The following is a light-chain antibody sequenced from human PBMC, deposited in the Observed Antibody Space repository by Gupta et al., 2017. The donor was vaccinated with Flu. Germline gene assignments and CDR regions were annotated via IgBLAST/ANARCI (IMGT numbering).Light chain of an antibody. CDR3: PSGDHSSTYLV. V-gene: IGLV3-25*03. J-gene: IGLJ1*01. Sequence: GQTARMSCSGEALPNQYGYWFQQKPGPAPIVRIYNDIERPSGIPERFSASGSGTTASLTINGVPAEDEADYYCPSGDHSSTYLVFGPGTKVTVL. CDR2: NDI. CDR1: ALPNQY.